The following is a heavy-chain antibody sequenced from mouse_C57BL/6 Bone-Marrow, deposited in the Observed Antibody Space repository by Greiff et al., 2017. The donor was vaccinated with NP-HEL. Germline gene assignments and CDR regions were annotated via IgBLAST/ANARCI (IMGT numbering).Heavy chain of an antibody. CDR3: ALTGSFAY. Sequence: VQLQQPGAELVKPGASVKLSCKASGYTFTSYWMQWVKQRPGQGLEWIGEIDPSDSYTNYNQKFKGKATLTVDTSSSTAYMQLSSLTSEDSAVYYCALTGSFAYWGQGTLVTVSA. J-gene: IGHJ3*01. CDR2: IDPSDSYT. V-gene: IGHV1-50*01. D-gene: IGHD4-1*01. CDR1: GYTFTSYW.